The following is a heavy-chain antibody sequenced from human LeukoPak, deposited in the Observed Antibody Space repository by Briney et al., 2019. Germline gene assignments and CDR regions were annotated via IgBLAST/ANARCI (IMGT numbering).Heavy chain of an antibody. Sequence: PGGSLRLSCAASGFTFSSYSMNWVRQAPGKGLEWVSYISSSSSTIYYADSVKGRFTISRDNAKNSLYLQMNSLRAEDTAVYYCARDKDHYGSGRPFWGQGTLVTVSS. J-gene: IGHJ4*02. V-gene: IGHV3-48*01. CDR2: ISSSSSTI. D-gene: IGHD3-10*01. CDR1: GFTFSSYS. CDR3: ARDKDHYGSGRPF.